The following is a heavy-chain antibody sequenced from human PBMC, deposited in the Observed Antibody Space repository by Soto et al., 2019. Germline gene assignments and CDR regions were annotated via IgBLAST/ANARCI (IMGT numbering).Heavy chain of an antibody. V-gene: IGHV4-30-2*01. CDR1: GGSIRSGGYS. Sequence: PSETLSLTSAVSGGSIRSGGYSWSWIRQPPVTGLEWIGYIYHSGSTYYNPSLKSRVTISVDRSKNQFSLKLSSVTAADTAVYYCARAPGIAAAGGGGFDYWGQGTLVTVS. J-gene: IGHJ4*02. CDR2: IYHSGST. D-gene: IGHD6-13*01. CDR3: ARAPGIAAAGGGGFDY.